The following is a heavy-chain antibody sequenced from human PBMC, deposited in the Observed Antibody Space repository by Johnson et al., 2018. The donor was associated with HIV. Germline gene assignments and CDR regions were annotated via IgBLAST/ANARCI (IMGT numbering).Heavy chain of an antibody. D-gene: IGHD4-11*01. V-gene: IGHV3-30*02. CDR3: ATKGITVTTARAFDI. CDR1: GFTFSSYG. Sequence: QVQLVESGGGVVQPGGSLRLSCAASGFTFSSYGMHWVRQAPGKGLEWVAFIRYDGSNKYYADSVKGRFTISRENAKNSLYLQMNSLRAGDTAVYYCATKGITVTTARAFDIWGRGTMVTVSS. J-gene: IGHJ3*02. CDR2: IRYDGSNK.